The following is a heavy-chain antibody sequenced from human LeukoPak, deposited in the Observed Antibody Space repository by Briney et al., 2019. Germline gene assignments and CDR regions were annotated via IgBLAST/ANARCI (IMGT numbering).Heavy chain of an antibody. CDR2: IQPEDAET. CDR3: ATDPSWIQPGV. CDR1: GYTLTKLS. V-gene: IGHV1-24*01. J-gene: IGHJ4*02. D-gene: IGHD5-18*01. Sequence: APSMKLSCTVSGYTLTKLSMRWDRQAPGEGLEWVGCIQPEDAETIYAQKFQGRATMTEDTSTDTAYMELSSLRSEDTAVYYCATDPSWIQPGVWGQGTLVTVSS.